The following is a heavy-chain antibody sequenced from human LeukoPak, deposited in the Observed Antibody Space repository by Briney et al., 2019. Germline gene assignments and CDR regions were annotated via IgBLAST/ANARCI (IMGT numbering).Heavy chain of an antibody. CDR3: ARDRDYYCDY. Sequence: GRSLRLSCAASGFTFSSYGMHWVRQAPGKGLEGVAVIWYDGSNKYYADSVKGRFTISRDNSKNTLYLQMNSLRAEDTAVYYCARDRDYYCDYWGQGTLVTVSS. J-gene: IGHJ4*02. CDR2: IWYDGSNK. V-gene: IGHV3-33*01. CDR1: GFTFSSYG.